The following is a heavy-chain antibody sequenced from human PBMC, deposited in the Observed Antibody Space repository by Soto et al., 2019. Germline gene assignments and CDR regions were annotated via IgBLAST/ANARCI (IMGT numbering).Heavy chain of an antibody. CDR2: ISDSGSNT. CDR3: AGYNYDSSVYDGMAV. Sequence: EVQLVESGGGLVQPGGSLRLSCAAFGFKISSSSMNWVRQAPGRGLEWVAYISDSGSNTLYADSVKGRFTVSRDTAKNSLYWKRRGLREEDRAVYYGAGYNYDSSVYDGMAVGGQGTTFTVSS. V-gene: IGHV3-48*02. J-gene: IGHJ6*02. CDR1: GFKISSSS. D-gene: IGHD3-22*01.